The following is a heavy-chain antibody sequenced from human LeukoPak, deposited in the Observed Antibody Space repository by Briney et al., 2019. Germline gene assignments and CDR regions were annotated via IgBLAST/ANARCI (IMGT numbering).Heavy chain of an antibody. CDR2: INHSGST. CDR1: GGSISSSSYY. D-gene: IGHD2-2*01. CDR3: ARGGRLVVPAAKRGYGMDV. Sequence: PSETLSLTCTVSGGSISSSSYYWSWIRQPPGKGLEWIGEINHSGSTNYNPSLKSRVTISVDTSKNQFSLKLSSVTAADTAVYYCARGGRLVVPAAKRGYGMDVWGQGTTVTASS. V-gene: IGHV4-39*07. J-gene: IGHJ6*02.